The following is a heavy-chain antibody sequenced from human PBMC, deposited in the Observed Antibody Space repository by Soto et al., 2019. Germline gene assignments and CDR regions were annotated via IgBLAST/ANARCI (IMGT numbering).Heavy chain of an antibody. Sequence: PSETLSLTCTVSGGSISSYYWSWIRQPPGKGLEWIGYIYYSGSTNYNPSLKSRVTISVDTSKNQFSLRLSSVTAADTAVYYCASVHCSGGSCYSNYWGQGTLVTVSS. CDR3: ASVHCSGGSCYSNY. D-gene: IGHD2-15*01. V-gene: IGHV4-59*08. J-gene: IGHJ4*02. CDR1: GGSISSYY. CDR2: IYYSGST.